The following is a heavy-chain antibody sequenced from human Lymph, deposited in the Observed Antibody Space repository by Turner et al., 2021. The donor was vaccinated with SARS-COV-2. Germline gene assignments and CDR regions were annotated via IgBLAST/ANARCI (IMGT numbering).Heavy chain of an antibody. CDR3: ANLYSSSAAGDP. CDR2: SSGSGDNT. D-gene: IGHD6-6*01. J-gene: IGHJ5*02. Sequence: EAQLLESGVGLVEPGGSLCVSCAGSGFTFSSYPMRWVREGPGKGLGWVSASSGSGDNTYYSGSVKVRFTISKDNSKINLNLQINSLRAEDTAVYYCANLYSSSAAGDPWGQGTLVTVSS. CDR1: GFTFSSYP. V-gene: IGHV3-23*01.